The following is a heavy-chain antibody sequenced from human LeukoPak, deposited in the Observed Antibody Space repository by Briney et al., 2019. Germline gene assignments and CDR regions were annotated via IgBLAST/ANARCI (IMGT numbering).Heavy chain of an antibody. J-gene: IGHJ4*02. D-gene: IGHD3-3*01. CDR1: GFDFSSNW. V-gene: IGHV3-74*01. Sequence: GGSLRLSCAASGFDFSSNWMHGVRHAPGQGLVWVSRIKGDGISTNYADSVKGRFTISRDIAKNTLYLQMNSLRAEDTGVYYCAKDHYWSIDYWGRGTLVTVSS. CDR2: IKGDGIST. CDR3: AKDHYWSIDY.